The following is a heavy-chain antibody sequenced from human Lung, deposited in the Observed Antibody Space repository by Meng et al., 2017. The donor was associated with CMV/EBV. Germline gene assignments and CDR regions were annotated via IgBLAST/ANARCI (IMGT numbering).Heavy chain of an antibody. J-gene: IGHJ4*02. Sequence: LKISCXGSGFTFGDYPMTWVRQAPGKGLEWIGFIRNKGYGGTTEYAASVKGRFTISRDDSRSIAYLQMNSLKIEDTAVYFCARGEFRSSSSLYYWGQGTLVTVSS. D-gene: IGHD6-6*01. CDR2: IRNKGYGGTT. V-gene: IGHV3-49*04. CDR1: GFTFGDYP. CDR3: ARGEFRSSSSLYY.